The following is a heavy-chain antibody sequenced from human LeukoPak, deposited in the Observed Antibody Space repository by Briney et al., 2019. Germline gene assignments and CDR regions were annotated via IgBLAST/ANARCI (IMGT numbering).Heavy chain of an antibody. Sequence: PGGSLRLSCAASGFTFSSYWMHWVRQAPGKGLVWVSRINSDGSSTSYADSAKGRFTIFRDNSKNTLYLQMNSLRAEDTAVYYCAKGSLGSWYYFDYWGQGTLVTVSS. D-gene: IGHD6-13*01. V-gene: IGHV3-74*01. J-gene: IGHJ4*02. CDR2: INSDGSST. CDR1: GFTFSSYW. CDR3: AKGSLGSWYYFDY.